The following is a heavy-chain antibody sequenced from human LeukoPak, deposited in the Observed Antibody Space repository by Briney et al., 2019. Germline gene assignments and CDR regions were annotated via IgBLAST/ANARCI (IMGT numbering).Heavy chain of an antibody. J-gene: IGHJ4*02. CDR2: IKQDGSEK. V-gene: IGHV3-7*01. CDR3: ARGTLRGDY. D-gene: IGHD2-2*01. Sequence: PGGSLRLSCAASGFTSSSYWMTWVRQAPGKGLEWVANIKQDGSEKYYVASVKGRFTISRDNAKNSLYLQMNSLRAEDTAVYYCARGTLRGDYWGQGTLVTVSS. CDR1: GFTSSSYW.